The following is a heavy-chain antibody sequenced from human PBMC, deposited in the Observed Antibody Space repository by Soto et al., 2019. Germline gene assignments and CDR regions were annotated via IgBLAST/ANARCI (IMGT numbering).Heavy chain of an antibody. J-gene: IGHJ2*01. Sequence: EVQLLESGGGLVQPGGSLRLSCAASGFTFSSYAMSWVRQAPGKGLEWVSAISGSGGSTYYADSVKGRFTISRDNSKNTLYLQIHRLRAEDTAVYYCAKGGFCSSTSCYPNWYFDLWGRGTLVTVSS. CDR1: GFTFSSYA. CDR2: ISGSGGST. D-gene: IGHD2-2*01. V-gene: IGHV3-23*01. CDR3: AKGGFCSSTSCYPNWYFDL.